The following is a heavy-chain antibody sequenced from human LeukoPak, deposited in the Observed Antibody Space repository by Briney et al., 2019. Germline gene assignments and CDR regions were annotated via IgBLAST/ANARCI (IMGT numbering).Heavy chain of an antibody. D-gene: IGHD1-26*01. Sequence: ASVKVSCKVSGYTLTELSMHWVRQAPGKGLEWMGGFDPEDGETMYAQKFQGRVTMTEDTSTDTVYMALNSLRSDDTAVYYCATAGIVGATYYGMDVWGQGTTVTVPS. CDR1: GYTLTELS. CDR2: FDPEDGET. CDR3: ATAGIVGATYYGMDV. J-gene: IGHJ6*02. V-gene: IGHV1-24*01.